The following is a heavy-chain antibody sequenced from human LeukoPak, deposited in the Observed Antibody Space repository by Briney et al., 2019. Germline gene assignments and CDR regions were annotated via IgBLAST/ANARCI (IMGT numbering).Heavy chain of an antibody. CDR2: INPYSGGT. V-gene: IGHV1-2*02. CDR3: ARGWGDGYRPDY. D-gene: IGHD5-24*01. Sequence: ASAKVSCRASGYTFTGHYLHWVRQAPGQGPEWMGWINPYSGGTKFAQKFQGRVTMTRDTSISAAYMELTGLTSDDTAVYYCARGWGDGYRPDYWGQGTLVTVSS. J-gene: IGHJ4*02. CDR1: GYTFTGHY.